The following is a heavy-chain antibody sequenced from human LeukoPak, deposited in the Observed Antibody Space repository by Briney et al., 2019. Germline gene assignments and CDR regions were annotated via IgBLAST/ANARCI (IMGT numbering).Heavy chain of an antibody. CDR1: GGSFSGYY. CDR2: INHSGST. CDR3: AAYSYGYLYYFDY. Sequence: SETLTLTCAVYGGSFSGYYWSWIRQPPGKGLEWIGEINHSGSTNYNPSLKSRVTISVDTSKNQFSLKLSSVTAADTAVYYCAAYSYGYLYYFDYWGQGTLVTVSS. V-gene: IGHV4-34*01. D-gene: IGHD5-18*01. J-gene: IGHJ4*02.